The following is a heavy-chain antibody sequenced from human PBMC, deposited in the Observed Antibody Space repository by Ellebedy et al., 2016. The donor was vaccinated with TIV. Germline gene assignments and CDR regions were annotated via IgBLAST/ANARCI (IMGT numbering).Heavy chain of an antibody. CDR3: ARDSVKEMAYDY. V-gene: IGHV1-46*01. Sequence: AASVKVSCKASGYTFTSYYMHWVRQAPGQGLEWMGIINPSGGSTSYAQKFQGRVTMTRDTSTSTGYMELSSLRSEDTAVYYCARDSVKEMAYDYWGQGTLVTVSS. CDR2: INPSGGST. J-gene: IGHJ4*02. D-gene: IGHD5-24*01. CDR1: GYTFTSYY.